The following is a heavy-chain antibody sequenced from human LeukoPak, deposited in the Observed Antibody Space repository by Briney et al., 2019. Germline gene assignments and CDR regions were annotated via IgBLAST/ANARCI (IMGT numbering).Heavy chain of an antibody. J-gene: IGHJ4*02. D-gene: IGHD5-12*01. V-gene: IGHV3-30*02. Sequence: WGSLRLSCEASGFTFSSYAMHWVRQAPGKGLEWVAFIRFDGTNKYYSDSVKGRFTISRDNSKNTLYLQMNSLRAEDTAVYYCARGPSGYHNTGGQGTLVTVSS. CDR2: IRFDGTNK. CDR1: GFTFSSYA. CDR3: ARGPSGYHNT.